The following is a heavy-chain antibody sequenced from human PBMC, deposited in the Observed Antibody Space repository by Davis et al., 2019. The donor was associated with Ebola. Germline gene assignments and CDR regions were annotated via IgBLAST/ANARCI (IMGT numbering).Heavy chain of an antibody. V-gene: IGHV3-7*03. Sequence: PGGSLRLSCATSGLSFSSHWMSWLRQAPGKGLEWVANIRQDGSEKHYVDSVKGRFTISRDIAKNSLYLQMNSLRAEDKAVYYCAREAVWRFDPWGQGTLVTVSS. CDR1: GLSFSSHW. CDR3: AREAVWRFDP. D-gene: IGHD3-16*01. CDR2: IRQDGSEK. J-gene: IGHJ5*02.